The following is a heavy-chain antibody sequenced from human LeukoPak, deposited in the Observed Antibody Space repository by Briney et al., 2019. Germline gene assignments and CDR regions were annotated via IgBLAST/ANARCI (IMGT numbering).Heavy chain of an antibody. D-gene: IGHD6-19*01. CDR1: GITFSSFG. V-gene: IGHV3-23*01. CDR2: ISGSGDAT. Sequence: GGSLGLSCAASGITFSSFGMSWVRQAPGKGLEWVSSISGSGDATKCAASLKGRFTISRDNSKNTLYLQMNSLRVDDTAVYYCAKTTSSGWYVFDYWGQGTLVTVSS. CDR3: AKTTSSGWYVFDY. J-gene: IGHJ4*02.